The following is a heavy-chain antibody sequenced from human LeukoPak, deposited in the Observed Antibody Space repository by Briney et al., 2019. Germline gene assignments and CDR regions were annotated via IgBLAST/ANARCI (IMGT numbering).Heavy chain of an antibody. Sequence: ASVKVSCKASGGTFSSYAISWVRQAPGQGLEWMGGIIPIFGTANYAQKFQGRVTITADESTSTAYMELSSLRSEDTAVYYCAREALLWFGEFAKYFDYWGQGTLVTASS. CDR1: GGTFSSYA. CDR2: IIPIFGTA. J-gene: IGHJ4*02. V-gene: IGHV1-69*13. D-gene: IGHD3-10*01. CDR3: AREALLWFGEFAKYFDY.